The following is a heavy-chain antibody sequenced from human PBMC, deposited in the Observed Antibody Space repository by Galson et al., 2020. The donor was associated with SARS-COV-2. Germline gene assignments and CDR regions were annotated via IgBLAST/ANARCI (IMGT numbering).Heavy chain of an antibody. CDR1: GFTFSSYA. CDR3: AKVSGYLRFIFDY. CDR2: ISGSGGST. V-gene: IGHV3-23*01. Sequence: GESLKISCAASGFTFSSYAMSWVRQAPGKGLEWVSAISGSGGSTYYADSVKGRFTISRDNSKNTLYLQMNSLRAEDTAVYYCAKVSGYLRFIFDYWGQGTLVTVSS. J-gene: IGHJ4*02. D-gene: IGHD3-3*01.